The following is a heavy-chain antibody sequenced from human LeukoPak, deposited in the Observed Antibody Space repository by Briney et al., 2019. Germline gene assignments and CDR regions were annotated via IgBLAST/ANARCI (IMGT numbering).Heavy chain of an antibody. V-gene: IGHV3-30*18. CDR1: GFTFSSYG. CDR2: ISYGGSNK. Sequence: PGGSLRLSCAASGFTFSSYGMHWVRQAPGKGLEWVAVISYGGSNKYYADSVKGRFTISRDNSKNTLYLQMNSLRAEDTVVYYCAKDLEATYDSSPVDYWGQGTLVTVSS. J-gene: IGHJ4*02. D-gene: IGHD3-22*01. CDR3: AKDLEATYDSSPVDY.